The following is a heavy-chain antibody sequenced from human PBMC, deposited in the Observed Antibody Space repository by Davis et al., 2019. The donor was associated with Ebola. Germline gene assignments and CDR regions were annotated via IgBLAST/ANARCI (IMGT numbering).Heavy chain of an antibody. D-gene: IGHD6-19*01. CDR3: AKDIWLGQDYYYYYGMDV. CDR2: ISWNSGSI. CDR1: GLTFDDYA. J-gene: IGHJ6*04. Sequence: PGGSLRLSCAASGLTFDDYAMHWVRQAPGKGLKWVSGISWNSGSIGYADSVKGRFTISRDNAKNSLYLQMNSLRAMDTALYYCAKDIWLGQDYYYYYGMDVWGKGTTVTVSS. V-gene: IGHV3-9*01.